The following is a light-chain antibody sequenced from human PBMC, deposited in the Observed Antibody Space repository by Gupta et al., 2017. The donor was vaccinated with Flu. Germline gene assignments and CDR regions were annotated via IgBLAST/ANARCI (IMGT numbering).Light chain of an antibody. J-gene: IGKJ4*01. CDR3: HQADCFPPLT. CDR2: AAS. V-gene: IGKV1-12*01. Sequence: SSGSASVGDRVTITCRASQGISTWLAWYQQRLGKAPKLLIYAASTLQSVVTSRYCGSGCGKDFTLTISRRQRKDLAPFYCHQADCFPPLTFGGGTKVEI. CDR1: QGISTW.